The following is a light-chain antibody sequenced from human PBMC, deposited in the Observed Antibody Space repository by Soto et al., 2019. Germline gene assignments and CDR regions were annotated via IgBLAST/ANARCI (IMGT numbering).Light chain of an antibody. CDR3: AAWDDSLNGLYV. CDR1: SSDVGNYNL. Sequence: QSALTQPASVSGSPGQSITISCTGTSSDVGNYNLVSWYQQYPGKAPKLMIYEGGKRPSGVSNRFSGSKSGNTASLTISGLQAEDEADYYCAAWDDSLNGLYVFGTGTKVTVL. CDR2: EGG. V-gene: IGLV2-23*01. J-gene: IGLJ1*01.